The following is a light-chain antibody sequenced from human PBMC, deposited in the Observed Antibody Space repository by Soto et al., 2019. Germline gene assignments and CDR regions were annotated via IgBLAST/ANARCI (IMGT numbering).Light chain of an antibody. V-gene: IGKV3-20*01. Sequence: VLTQSPGTLSLSPGERATLSCRASQTVSSNYLAWYQRKPGQAPRLLIYGASSRATGIPDRFSGSGSGTDFTLTISRLEPEDFAVYFCQQYGSSASYTFGQGTKLEIK. CDR2: GAS. J-gene: IGKJ2*01. CDR3: QQYGSSASYT. CDR1: QTVSSNY.